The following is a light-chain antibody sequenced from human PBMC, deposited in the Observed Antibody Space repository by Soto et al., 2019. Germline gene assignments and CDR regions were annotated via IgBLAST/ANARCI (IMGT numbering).Light chain of an antibody. Sequence: EIVMTQSPATLSVSPGERATLSCRASQSVSSNLAWYQQKGGQPPRLLIYGASSRATGIPDRFSGSGSGTDFTLTISRLEPEDFAVYYCQQYGSSQITFGQGTRLEIK. V-gene: IGKV3-20*01. CDR3: QQYGSSQIT. CDR1: QSVSSN. J-gene: IGKJ5*01. CDR2: GAS.